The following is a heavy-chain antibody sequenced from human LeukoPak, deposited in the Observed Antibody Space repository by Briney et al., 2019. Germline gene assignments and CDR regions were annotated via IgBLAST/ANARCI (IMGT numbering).Heavy chain of an antibody. CDR3: ARDSEFRGWNDDWFDP. Sequence: GGSLRLSCAASGFTFSSYWMSWVRQAPGKGLEWVANIKQDGSEKYYVDSVKGGFTISRDNAKNSLYLQMNSLRAEDTAVYYCARDSEFRGWNDDWFDPWGQGTLVTVSS. CDR2: IKQDGSEK. J-gene: IGHJ5*02. D-gene: IGHD1-1*01. V-gene: IGHV3-7*01. CDR1: GFTFSSYW.